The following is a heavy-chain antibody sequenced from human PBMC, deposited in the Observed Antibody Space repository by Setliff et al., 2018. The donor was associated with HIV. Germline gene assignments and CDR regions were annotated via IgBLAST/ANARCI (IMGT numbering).Heavy chain of an antibody. CDR2: MNPNSSNT. CDR3: AREGLIWFGELSLDDAFDI. V-gene: IGHV1-8*01. J-gene: IGHJ3*02. CDR1: GYTFTSYD. Sequence: ASVKVSCKASGYTFTSYDINWVRQATGQGLEWMGWMNPNSSNTGYAQKFQGRVTMTRNTSISTAYMELSSLRSEDTAVYYCAREGLIWFGELSLDDAFDIWGQGTMVTVSS. D-gene: IGHD3-10*01.